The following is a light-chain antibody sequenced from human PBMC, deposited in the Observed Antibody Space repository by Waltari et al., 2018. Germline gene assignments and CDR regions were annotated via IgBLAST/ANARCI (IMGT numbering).Light chain of an antibody. J-gene: IGKJ1*01. CDR3: QHYVRLPAT. V-gene: IGKV3-20*01. Sequence: EIVLTQSPGTLSLSPGERATLSCRASQSLSRALAWYQQKPGQAPRLLIYDASRRATGIPDRFSGSGSGTDFSLTITRLEPEEFAVYYCQHYVRLPATFGQGTKVEIK. CDR1: QSLSRA. CDR2: DAS.